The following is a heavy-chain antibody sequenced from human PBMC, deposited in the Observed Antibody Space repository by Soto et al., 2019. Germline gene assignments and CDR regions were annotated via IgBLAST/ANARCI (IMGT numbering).Heavy chain of an antibody. Sequence: QVQLVESGGGVVQPGRSLRLSCAASGFPFTSYGMHWVREGPDKGLEWVAIISYDGSDKYYADSVKGRFTISRDNSKNNVYLQMNRLRPEDTALYYCVGGQYYFDYRGQGTLVIVS. CDR1: GFPFTSYG. D-gene: IGHD3-10*01. J-gene: IGHJ4*02. V-gene: IGHV3-30*03. CDR2: ISYDGSDK. CDR3: VGGQYYFDY.